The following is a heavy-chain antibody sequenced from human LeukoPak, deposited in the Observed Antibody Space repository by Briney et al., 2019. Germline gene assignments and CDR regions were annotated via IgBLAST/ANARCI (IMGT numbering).Heavy chain of an antibody. D-gene: IGHD3-10*02. J-gene: IGHJ6*04. CDR3: AQLGITMIGGV. V-gene: IGHV3-48*03. CDR2: ISSSGSTI. CDR1: GFTFRSYE. Sequence: PGGSLRLSCADSGFTFRSYEMKWVRQAPGAGLEWVSYISSSGSTIYYADSVKGRFTISRDNAKNSLYLQMNSLRAEDTAVYYCAQLGITMIGGVWGKGTTVTISS.